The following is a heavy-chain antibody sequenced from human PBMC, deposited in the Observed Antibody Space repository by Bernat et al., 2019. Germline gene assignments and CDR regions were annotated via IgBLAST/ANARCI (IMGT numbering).Heavy chain of an antibody. V-gene: IGHV3-74*02. CDR3: AKAEYSSSSRHFDY. D-gene: IGHD6-6*01. CDR1: GFTFSDYY. J-gene: IGHJ4*02. CDR2: VNSDGSST. Sequence: VQLVESGGGLVKPGGSLRLSCAASGFTFSDYYMSWIRQAPGKGLVWVSRVNSDGSSTSYADSVKGRFTVSRDNAKNTLYLQMNSLRAEDTAVYYCAKAEYSSSSRHFDYWGQGTLVTVSS.